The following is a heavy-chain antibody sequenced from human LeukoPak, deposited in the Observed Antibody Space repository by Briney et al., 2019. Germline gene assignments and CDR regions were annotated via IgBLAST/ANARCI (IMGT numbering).Heavy chain of an antibody. CDR3: ARGGILRYFDWLGSGGMDV. CDR1: GYTFTSYD. V-gene: IGHV1-8*01. D-gene: IGHD3-9*01. Sequence: ASVNVSCMPSGYTFTSYDIHWVRQAPGQGREWMGWMNPDSGNTGYAQKFQGRVTMTRNTSISTAYMELSSLRSEDTAVYYCARGGILRYFDWLGSGGMDVWGQGTTVTVSS. CDR2: MNPDSGNT. J-gene: IGHJ6*02.